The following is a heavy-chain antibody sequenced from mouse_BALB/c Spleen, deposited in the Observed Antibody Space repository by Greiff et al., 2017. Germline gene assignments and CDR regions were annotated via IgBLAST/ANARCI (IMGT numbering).Heavy chain of an antibody. V-gene: IGHV5-6-3*01. Sequence: EVQLVESGGGLVQPGGSLKLSCAASGFTFSSYGMSWVRQTPDKRLELVATINSNGGSSYYPDSVKGRFTISRDNAKNTLYLQMSSLKSEDTAMYYCARDTMITTYAMDYWGQGTSVTVSS. D-gene: IGHD2-4*01. CDR2: INSNGGSS. CDR3: ARDTMITTYAMDY. J-gene: IGHJ4*01. CDR1: GFTFSSYG.